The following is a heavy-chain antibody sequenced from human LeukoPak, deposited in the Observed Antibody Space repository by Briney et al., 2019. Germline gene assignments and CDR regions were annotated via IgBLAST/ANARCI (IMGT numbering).Heavy chain of an antibody. CDR2: IYYSGST. CDR3: AAAWGFLPFDY. V-gene: IGHV4-59*01. D-gene: IGHD2/OR15-2a*01. Sequence: SETLSLTCTVSGGSISSYYWSWIRQPPGKGLEWIGYIYYSGSTNYNPSLKSRVTISVDTSKNQFSLKLSSVTAAGTAVYYCAAAWGFLPFDYWGQGTLVTVSS. J-gene: IGHJ4*02. CDR1: GGSISSYY.